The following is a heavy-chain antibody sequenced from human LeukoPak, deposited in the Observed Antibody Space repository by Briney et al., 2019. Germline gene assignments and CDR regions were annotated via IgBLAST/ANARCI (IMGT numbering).Heavy chain of an antibody. V-gene: IGHV1-69*05. J-gene: IGHJ4*02. CDR2: IIPIFGTA. D-gene: IGHD2-15*01. CDR3: ARDWSNLGYCSGGSCYLGY. CDR1: GGTFSSYA. Sequence: ASVKVSCKASGGTFSSYAISWVRQAPGQGLEWMGGIIPIFGTANYAQKFQGRVTITTDESTSTAYMELSSLRSEDTAVYYCARDWSNLGYCSGGSCYLGYWGQGTLVTVSS.